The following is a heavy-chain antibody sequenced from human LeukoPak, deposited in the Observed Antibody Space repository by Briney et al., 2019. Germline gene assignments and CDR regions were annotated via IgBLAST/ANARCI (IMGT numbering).Heavy chain of an antibody. J-gene: IGHJ4*02. Sequence: PGGSLRLSCAASGFTFSSYEMNWVRQAPGKGLEWVSYITSSGSTIYYADSVKGQFTISRDNAKNSLYLQLISLRAEDTAVYYCARSGSFSGWYGVSFDYWGQGTLVTVPS. CDR3: ARSGSFSGWYGVSFDY. CDR2: ITSSGSTI. CDR1: GFTFSSYE. D-gene: IGHD6-19*01. V-gene: IGHV3-48*03.